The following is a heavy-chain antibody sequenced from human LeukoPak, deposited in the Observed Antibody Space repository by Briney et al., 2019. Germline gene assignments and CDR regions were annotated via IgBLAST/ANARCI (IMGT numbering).Heavy chain of an antibody. CDR2: INHSGST. D-gene: IGHD7-27*01. J-gene: IGHJ6*03. CDR1: GGSFSGYY. Sequence: PSETLSLTCAVSGGSFSGYYWSWIRHPPGKGLEWIGEINHSGSTNYNPSLKSRVTISVDTSKNQFSLKLSSVTAADTAVYYCARARAWDYYMDVWGKGTTVTVSS. CDR3: ARARAWDYYMDV. V-gene: IGHV4-34*01.